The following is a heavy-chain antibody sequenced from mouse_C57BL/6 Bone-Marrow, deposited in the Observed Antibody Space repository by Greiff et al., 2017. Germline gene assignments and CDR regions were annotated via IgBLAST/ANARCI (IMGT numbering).Heavy chain of an antibody. CDR3: ARRVSIYDGYYGGYFDV. V-gene: IGHV1-55*01. CDR2: IYPGSGST. D-gene: IGHD2-3*01. CDR1: GYTFTSYW. J-gene: IGHJ1*03. Sequence: VQLQQPGAELVKPGASVKMSCKASGYTFTSYWITWVKQRPGQGLEWIGDIYPGSGSTNYNEQFKSKATLTVDTSSSTAYMQLSSLTSEDSAVYYCARRVSIYDGYYGGYFDVWGTGTTVTVSS.